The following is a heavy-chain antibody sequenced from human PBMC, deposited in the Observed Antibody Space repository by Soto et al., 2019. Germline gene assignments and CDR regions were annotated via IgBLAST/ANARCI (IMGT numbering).Heavy chain of an antibody. D-gene: IGHD3-10*01. J-gene: IGHJ4*02. CDR3: AREGDLLPTPLYFDY. CDR1: GGTFSSYD. CDR2: IIPIFGTA. V-gene: IGHV1-69*01. Sequence: QVQLVQSGAEVKKPGSSVKVSCKASGGTFSSYDISWVRQAPGQGLEWMGGIIPIFGTANYAQKFQGRVTITADESTSTSYMELSSLRSEDTAVYYCAREGDLLPTPLYFDYWGQGTLVTVSS.